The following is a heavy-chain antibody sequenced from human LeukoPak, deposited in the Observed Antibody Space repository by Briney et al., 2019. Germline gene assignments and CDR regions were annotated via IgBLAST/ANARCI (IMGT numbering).Heavy chain of an antibody. J-gene: IGHJ6*03. CDR1: GFTFNTYW. CDR3: ASSIAARRGYYYYMDV. CDR2: IKHDGSEK. Sequence: GGSLRLSCAASGFTFNTYWMSWVRQAPGKGLDWVANIKHDGSEKYYVDSVKGRFTISRDNAKNSLYLQMNSLRAEDTAVYYCASSIAARRGYYYYMDVWGKGTTVTVSS. D-gene: IGHD6-6*01. V-gene: IGHV3-7*01.